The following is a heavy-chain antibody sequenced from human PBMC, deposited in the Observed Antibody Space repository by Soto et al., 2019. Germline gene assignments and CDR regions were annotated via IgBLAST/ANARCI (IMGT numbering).Heavy chain of an antibody. V-gene: IGHV3-33*01. CDR1: GFTFSSCG. Sequence: QVQLVESGGGVVQPGRSLRLSCAASGFTFSSCGMHWVRQAPGKGLEWGAVIWYDGSNKYYADSVKGRFTISRDNSKNTVYLQRTSLRAEDTAVYYCAGDYLVVTHRVIGYWAPGTLVTVSS. CDR3: AGDYLVVTHRVIGY. D-gene: IGHD2-2*01. CDR2: IWYDGSNK. J-gene: IGHJ4*02.